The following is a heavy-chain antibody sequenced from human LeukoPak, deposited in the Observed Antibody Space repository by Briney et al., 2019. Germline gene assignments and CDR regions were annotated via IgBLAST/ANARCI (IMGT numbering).Heavy chain of an antibody. V-gene: IGHV3-7*05. CDR2: INQDGSEK. J-gene: IGHJ4*02. Sequence: GGSLRLSCAASGFTFRIYWMSWVRQAPGKGLEWVTNINQDGSEKYYVDSVKGRFTISRDNARNSLFLQMNSLRAEDTGVYYCARGSGLAFWGQGTLVTVSS. D-gene: IGHD3-3*01. CDR3: ARGSGLAF. CDR1: GFTFRIYW.